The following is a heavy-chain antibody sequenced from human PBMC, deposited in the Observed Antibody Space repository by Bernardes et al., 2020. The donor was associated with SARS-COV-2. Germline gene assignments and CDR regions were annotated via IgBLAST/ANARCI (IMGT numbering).Heavy chain of an antibody. J-gene: IGHJ6*02. CDR3: ARGVVDVWYQYGMDV. Sequence: ASVKVSCKASGYTFTSYYMQWVRQAPGQGLEWMGIINPRGGSTNYAQKFQGRVTMTRDTSTSTVYMELSSLRSEDTAVYYCARGVVDVWYQYGMDVWGQGTTVTVSS. D-gene: IGHD3-3*01. CDR2: INPRGGST. CDR1: GYTFTSYY. V-gene: IGHV1-46*01.